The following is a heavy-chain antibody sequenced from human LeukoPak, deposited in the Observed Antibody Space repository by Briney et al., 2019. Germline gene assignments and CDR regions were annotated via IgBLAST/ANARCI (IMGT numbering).Heavy chain of an antibody. J-gene: IGHJ4*02. CDR3: VRRQWGTNADYQYYFDY. D-gene: IGHD4-17*01. CDR2: IYPGDSDT. V-gene: IGHV5-51*04. CDR1: GYIFTTSW. Sequence: PGESLKISCKGSGYIFTTSWIGWVRQMPGKGLEWMGIIYPGDSDTRYSPSFQGQVTISADKPISTAYLQWSSLKASDSAMYYCVRRQWGTNADYQYYFDYWGQGTLVTVSS.